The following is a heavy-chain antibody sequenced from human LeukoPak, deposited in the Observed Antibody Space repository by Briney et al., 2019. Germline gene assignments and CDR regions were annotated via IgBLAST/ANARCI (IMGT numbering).Heavy chain of an antibody. Sequence: SETLSLTCTVSGGSISYYYWTWIRQSPGKGLGWIGQIYYTGSTYYNPSLKRRVTISVDTSRNQFSLHLASVTAADTAVYYCARDLGINTGWYGFDSWGLGILVTVSS. J-gene: IGHJ4*02. CDR2: IYYTGST. V-gene: IGHV4-59*12. CDR3: ARDLGINTGWYGFDS. CDR1: GGSISYYY. D-gene: IGHD6-19*01.